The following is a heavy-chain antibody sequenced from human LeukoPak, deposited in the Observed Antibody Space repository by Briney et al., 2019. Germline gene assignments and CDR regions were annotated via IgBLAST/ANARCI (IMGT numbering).Heavy chain of an antibody. CDR2: INPNSGGT. J-gene: IGHJ4*02. D-gene: IGHD2-2*01. CDR1: GYTFTGYY. V-gene: IGHV1-2*02. CDR3: ARGKGYCSSTSCLVLDY. Sequence: ASVKVSCKASGYTFTGYYMHWVRQAPGQGLEWMGWINPNSGGTNYAQKFQGRVTMTRDTSISTAYMELSRLRSDDTAVYYCARGKGYCSSTSCLVLDYWGQGTLVTVSS.